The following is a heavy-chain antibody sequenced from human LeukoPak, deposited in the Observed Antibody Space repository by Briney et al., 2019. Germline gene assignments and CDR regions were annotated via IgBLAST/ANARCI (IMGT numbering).Heavy chain of an antibody. J-gene: IGHJ4*02. CDR2: INSYSGNT. D-gene: IGHD2-21*01. Sequence: EASVKVSCKASGYTFTGYYMHWVRQAPGQGLEWMGWINSYSGNTNYAQKFQGRVSMTIDTFRNTTYLELRSLSSDDTALYYCARLSVGEDHFDYWGQGTLVTVSS. CDR3: ARLSVGEDHFDY. CDR1: GYTFTGYY. V-gene: IGHV1-2*02.